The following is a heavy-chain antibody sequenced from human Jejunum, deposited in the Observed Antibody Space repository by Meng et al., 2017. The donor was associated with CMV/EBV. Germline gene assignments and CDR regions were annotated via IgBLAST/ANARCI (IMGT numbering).Heavy chain of an antibody. CDR1: FTFSTDE. CDR3: ARSTAAAGRGLESDS. J-gene: IGHJ4*02. Sequence: FTFSTDEMTWVRRAPGKRLEWNAYNSGDDAATCYADSVKNRNTIFEDNAKSSRYLQMNSLRAEDRAVYYCARSTAAAGRGLESDSWGQGTRVTVSS. V-gene: IGHV3-48*03. CDR2: NSGDDAAT. D-gene: IGHD6-13*01.